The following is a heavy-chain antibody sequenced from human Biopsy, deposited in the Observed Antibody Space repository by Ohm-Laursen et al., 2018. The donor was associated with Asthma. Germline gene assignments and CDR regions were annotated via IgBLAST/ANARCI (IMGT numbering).Heavy chain of an antibody. Sequence: SLRLSCAASGFTFRSYAMHWVRQAPGKGLEWVAVGGSYYDGGLKYYADSVNGRFTISRDYSKNTLYLQMDSLRAEDTAVYYCASYEVVTAILPMDVWGQGTTVTVSS. J-gene: IGHJ6*02. V-gene: IGHV3-30-3*01. CDR3: ASYEVVTAILPMDV. D-gene: IGHD2-21*02. CDR2: GGSYYDGGLK. CDR1: GFTFRSYA.